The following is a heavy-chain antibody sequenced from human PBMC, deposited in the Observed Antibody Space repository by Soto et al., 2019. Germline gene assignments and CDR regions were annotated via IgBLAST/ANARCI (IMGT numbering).Heavy chain of an antibody. V-gene: IGHV3-21*01. CDR2: ISSSSSYI. Sequence: PGGSLRLSCAASGFTFSSYSMNWVRQAPGKGLEWVSSISSSSSYIYYAGSVKGRFTISRDNAKNSLYLQMNSLRAEDTAVYYCARDPGYCSGGSCYSAAFDIWGQGTMVTVSS. CDR3: ARDPGYCSGGSCYSAAFDI. CDR1: GFTFSSYS. D-gene: IGHD2-15*01. J-gene: IGHJ3*02.